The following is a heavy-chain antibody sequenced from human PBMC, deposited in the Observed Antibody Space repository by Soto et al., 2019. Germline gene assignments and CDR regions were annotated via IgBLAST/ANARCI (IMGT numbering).Heavy chain of an antibody. J-gene: IGHJ1*01. CDR3: AHTYGVRYGVSHYASSGHHSDCFQY. Sequence: QITLKESGPTLVKPTQTLTLTCTFSGFSLSTYGVGVGWIRQPPGKALEWLALIYWDDDKRYSPSLKSRLTIPSDTSKHQVILPLTNMHPVDTSTYYCAHTYGVRYGVSHYASSGHHSDCFQYWGQGTLVTVSS. CDR2: IYWDDDK. V-gene: IGHV2-5*02. D-gene: IGHD3-22*01. CDR1: GFSLSTYGVG.